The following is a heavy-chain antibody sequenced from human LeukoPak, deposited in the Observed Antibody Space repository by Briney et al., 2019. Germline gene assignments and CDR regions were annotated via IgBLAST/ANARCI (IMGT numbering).Heavy chain of an antibody. J-gene: IGHJ6*03. Sequence: GGSLRLSCAASGFTFSKYWMLWVRQDPGKGLESVSRINTDGTVTTYADSVKGRFTVSRDNADNTMFLQMNSVRDEDTAVYYCARAHYYYYYMDVWGKGTTVTVSS. CDR1: GFTFSKYW. CDR3: ARAHYYYYYMDV. V-gene: IGHV3-74*01. CDR2: INTDGTVT.